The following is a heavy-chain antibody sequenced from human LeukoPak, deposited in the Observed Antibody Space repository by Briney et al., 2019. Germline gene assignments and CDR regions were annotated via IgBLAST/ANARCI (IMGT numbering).Heavy chain of an antibody. J-gene: IGHJ4*02. D-gene: IGHD5-24*01. V-gene: IGHV4-61*02. CDR3: AREAGSRRWLQGDY. Sequence: SQTLSLTCTVSGGSISSGSYYWSWIRQPAGKGLEWIGRIYTSGSTNYNPSLKSRVTISVDTSKNQFSLKLSSVTAADTAVYYCAREAGSRRWLQGDYWGQGTLVTVSS. CDR2: IYTSGST. CDR1: GGSISSGSYY.